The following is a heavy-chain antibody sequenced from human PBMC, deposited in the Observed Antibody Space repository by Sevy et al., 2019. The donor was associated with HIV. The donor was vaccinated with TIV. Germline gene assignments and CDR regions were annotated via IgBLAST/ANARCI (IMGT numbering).Heavy chain of an antibody. CDR2: LSFGCGKI. CDR1: GFAFYDYS. V-gene: IGHV3-23*01. D-gene: IGHD2-8*01. CDR3: AREGCTRPHDY. Sequence: GGSLRLSCAASGFAFYDYSMSWIRQAPGKGLEWVATLSFGCGKINYADSVKGRFTISRDNSKNSFYLQMDNLRVKDMALYYCAREGCTRPHDYWGQGTRVTVSS. J-gene: IGHJ4*02.